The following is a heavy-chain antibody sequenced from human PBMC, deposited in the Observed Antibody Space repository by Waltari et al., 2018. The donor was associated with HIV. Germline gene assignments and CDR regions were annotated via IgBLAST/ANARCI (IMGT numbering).Heavy chain of an antibody. CDR3: TRGVRYLGP. CDR2: IYPDGTT. Sequence: IQPGGSLRLSCFVSNFSVSSNYFTWVRQSPTRGLEWVATIYPDGTTHYPNSVKDRFVISRDTSKNIVFLLMKYLLFDDSAKYFCTRGVRYLGPWGQGTQVTVSS. V-gene: IGHV3-53*05. J-gene: IGHJ5*02. D-gene: IGHD3-16*02. CDR1: NFSVSSNY.